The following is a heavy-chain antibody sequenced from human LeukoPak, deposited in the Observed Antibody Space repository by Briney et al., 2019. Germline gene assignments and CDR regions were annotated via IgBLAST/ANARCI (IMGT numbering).Heavy chain of an antibody. CDR3: ARVAYSSGWYYFDY. D-gene: IGHD6-19*01. V-gene: IGHV1-2*02. CDR1: GCTFTGYY. CDR2: INPNSGDT. J-gene: IGHJ4*02. Sequence: ASVKVSCKASGCTFTGYYMHWVRQAPGQGLEWMGWINPNSGDTNYAQKFQGRVTMTRDTSISTAYMELSSLRSDDTAVYYCARVAYSSGWYYFDYWGQGTLVTVSS.